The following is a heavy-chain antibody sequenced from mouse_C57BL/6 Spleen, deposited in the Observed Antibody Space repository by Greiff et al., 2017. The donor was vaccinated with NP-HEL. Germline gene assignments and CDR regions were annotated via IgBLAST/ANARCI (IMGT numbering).Heavy chain of an antibody. CDR2: INPSTGGT. CDR1: GYSFTGYY. V-gene: IGHV1-42*01. J-gene: IGHJ4*01. CDR3: AMIYYGYDNYAMDY. D-gene: IGHD2-2*01. Sequence: VQLKQSGPELVKPGASVKISCKASGYSFTGYYMNWVKQSPEKSLEWIGAINPSTGGTTYNQKLKAKATLTVDKSSSTAYMQLKSLTSEDSAVYYCAMIYYGYDNYAMDYWGQGTSVTVSS.